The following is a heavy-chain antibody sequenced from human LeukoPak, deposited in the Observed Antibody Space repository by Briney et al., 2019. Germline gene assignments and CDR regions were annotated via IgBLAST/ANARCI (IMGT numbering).Heavy chain of an antibody. CDR1: GGSISSSSYY. CDR2: IYYSGST. V-gene: IGHV4-39*07. CDR3: ARDYGGPAKGWFDP. J-gene: IGHJ5*02. Sequence: PSETLSLTCTVSGGSISSSSYYWGWIRQPPGKGLEWIGSIYYSGSTYYNPSLKSRVTISVDTSKNQFSLKLSSVTAADTAVYYCARDYGGPAKGWFDPWGQGTLVTVSS. D-gene: IGHD4-23*01.